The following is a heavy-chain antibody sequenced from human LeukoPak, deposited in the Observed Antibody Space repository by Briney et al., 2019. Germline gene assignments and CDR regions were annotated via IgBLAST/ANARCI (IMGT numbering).Heavy chain of an antibody. CDR3: AKDDCSGGSCYSAAFDY. CDR2: ISYDGSNK. Sequence: GGSLRLSCAASGFTFSSYGMHWVRQAPGKGLEWVAVISYDGSNKYYADSVKGRFTISRDNSKNTLYLQMNSLRAEDTAVYYCAKDDCSGGSCYSAAFDYWGQGTLVTVSS. J-gene: IGHJ4*02. V-gene: IGHV3-30*18. D-gene: IGHD2-15*01. CDR1: GFTFSSYG.